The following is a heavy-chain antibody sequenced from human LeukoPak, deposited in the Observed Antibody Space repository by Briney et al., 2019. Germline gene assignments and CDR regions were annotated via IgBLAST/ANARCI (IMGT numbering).Heavy chain of an antibody. D-gene: IGHD3-22*01. CDR2: INGSGGST. CDR1: GFTFGSYA. V-gene: IGHV3-23*01. CDR3: ARDLYRIVVVPHYFDY. J-gene: IGHJ4*02. Sequence: GGSLRLSCAASGFTFGSYAMSWVRQAPGKGLEWVSDINGSGGSTYYTDSVKGRFTISRDNSKNTLYLQMNSLRAEDTAVYYCARDLYRIVVVPHYFDYWGQGSLVTVSS.